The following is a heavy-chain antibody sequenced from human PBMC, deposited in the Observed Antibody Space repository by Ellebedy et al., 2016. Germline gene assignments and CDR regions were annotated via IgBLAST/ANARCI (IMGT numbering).Heavy chain of an antibody. D-gene: IGHD3-10*01. J-gene: IGHJ4*02. CDR3: VRGTDY. Sequence: GGSLRLXXATSGFTVSSNYMSWVRKAPGKGLEWVSGIYSGGSTYYADSVKGRFTISRDNSNNMLYLQMNSLRAEDTAVYYCVRGTDYWGQGTLVTVSS. CDR1: GFTVSSNY. CDR2: IYSGGST. V-gene: IGHV3-66*01.